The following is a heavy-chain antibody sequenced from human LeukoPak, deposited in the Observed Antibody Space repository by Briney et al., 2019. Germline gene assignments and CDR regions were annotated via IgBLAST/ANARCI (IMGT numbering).Heavy chain of an antibody. CDR2: ISGSGGST. CDR3: VTLLEWLLFPFDY. CDR1: GFTFSSYA. D-gene: IGHD3-3*01. J-gene: IGHJ4*02. V-gene: IGHV3-23*01. Sequence: GGSLRLSCAASGFTFSSYAMSWVRQAPGKGLEWVSAISGSGGSTYYADSVKGRFTISRDNSKNTLYLQMNSLRAEDTAVYYCVTLLEWLLFPFDYWGQGTLVTVSS.